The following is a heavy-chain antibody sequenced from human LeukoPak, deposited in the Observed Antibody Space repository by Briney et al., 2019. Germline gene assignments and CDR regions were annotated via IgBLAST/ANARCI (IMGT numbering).Heavy chain of an antibody. CDR3: ARVTPPDYYDSSGLDAFDI. CDR2: IYSGGST. Sequence: GGSLRLSCAASGFTVSSNYMSWVRQAPGKGLEWVLVIYSGGSTYYADSVKGRFTISRDNSKNTLYLQMNSLRAEDTAVYYCARVTPPDYYDSSGLDAFDIWGQGTMVTVSS. D-gene: IGHD3-22*01. CDR1: GFTVSSNY. V-gene: IGHV3-66*02. J-gene: IGHJ3*02.